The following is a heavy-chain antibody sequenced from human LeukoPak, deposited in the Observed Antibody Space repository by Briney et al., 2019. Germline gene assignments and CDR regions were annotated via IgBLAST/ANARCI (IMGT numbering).Heavy chain of an antibody. CDR3: ASSRSSGWPYYYYYGMDV. V-gene: IGHV1-18*01. Sequence: ASVKVSCKASGYTFTSYGISWVRQAPGQGLEWVGWISAYNGNTNYAQKLQGRVTMTTDTSTSTAYMELRSLRSDDTAVYYCASSRSSGWPYYYYYGMDVWGQGTTVTVSS. CDR2: ISAYNGNT. D-gene: IGHD6-19*01. CDR1: GYTFTSYG. J-gene: IGHJ6*02.